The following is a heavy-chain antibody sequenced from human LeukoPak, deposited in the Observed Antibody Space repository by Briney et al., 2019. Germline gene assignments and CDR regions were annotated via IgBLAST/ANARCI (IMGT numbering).Heavy chain of an antibody. CDR1: GYTFTSYD. CDR3: VRANYDFWSGYSFYFDY. V-gene: IGHV1-8*01. J-gene: IGHJ4*02. CDR2: MNPNSGNT. Sequence: ASVKVSCKASGYTFTSYDINWVRQATGQGLEWMGWMNPNSGNTGYAQKFQGRVTMTRNTSISTAYMELSSLRSEDTAVYYCVRANYDFWSGYSFYFDYWGQGTLVTVSS. D-gene: IGHD3-3*01.